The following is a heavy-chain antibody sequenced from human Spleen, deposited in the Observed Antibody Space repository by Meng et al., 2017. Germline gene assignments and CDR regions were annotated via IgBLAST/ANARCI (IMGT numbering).Heavy chain of an antibody. CDR1: GGSFSGYY. Sequence: LSLTCAVYGGSFSGYYWSWVRQAPGKGLEWVANIKQDGSEKYYVDSVKGRFTISRDNAKNSLYLQMNSLRAEDTAVYYCARVLSCSGGSCYHIDYWGQGTLVTVSS. J-gene: IGHJ4*02. D-gene: IGHD2-15*01. CDR2: IKQDGSEK. V-gene: IGHV3-7*01. CDR3: ARVLSCSGGSCYHIDY.